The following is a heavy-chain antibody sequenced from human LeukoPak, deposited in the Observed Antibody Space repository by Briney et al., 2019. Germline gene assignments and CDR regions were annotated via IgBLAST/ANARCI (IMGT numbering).Heavy chain of an antibody. D-gene: IGHD6-13*01. V-gene: IGHV4-61*02. J-gene: IGHJ2*01. Sequence: PSETLSLTCTVSGGSIGSGSYYWSWIRQPAGKGLEWIGRIYTSGSTNYNPSLKSRVTISVDTSKNQFSLKLSSVTAADTAVYYCARVTAAAGTNRWYFDLWGRGTLATVSS. CDR2: IYTSGST. CDR1: GGSIGSGSYY. CDR3: ARVTAAAGTNRWYFDL.